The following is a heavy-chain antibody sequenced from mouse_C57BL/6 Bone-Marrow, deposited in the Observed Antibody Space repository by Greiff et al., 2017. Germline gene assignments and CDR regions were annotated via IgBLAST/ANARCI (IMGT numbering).Heavy chain of an antibody. CDR1: GFNIKDYY. CDR3: ASSP. J-gene: IGHJ2*01. V-gene: IGHV14-2*01. Sequence: EVQLQQSGAELVKPGASVKLSCTASGFNIKDYYMHWVKQRTEQGLEWIGRIEPEDGETKYATKFQGKATIPAYTSSKTAYLQLSSLTSEDTAVYYCASSPRGQGTTLTVSS. CDR2: IEPEDGET.